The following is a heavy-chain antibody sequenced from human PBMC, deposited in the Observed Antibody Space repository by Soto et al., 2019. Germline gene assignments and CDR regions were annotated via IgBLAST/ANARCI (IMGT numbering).Heavy chain of an antibody. Sequence: QVRVVQSGAEVKKPGASVRVSCKTSGYTFTDYDINWLRQAPGQGLEGMGWVSPDHGNAGYAQQFEGRVTMTSDTSISTVFLELTNLRSEDTAVYYCAVTTGYWGQGTKVTVSS. V-gene: IGHV1-8*01. CDR3: AVTTGY. CDR1: GYTFTDYD. J-gene: IGHJ4*02. CDR2: VSPDHGNA. D-gene: IGHD4-17*01.